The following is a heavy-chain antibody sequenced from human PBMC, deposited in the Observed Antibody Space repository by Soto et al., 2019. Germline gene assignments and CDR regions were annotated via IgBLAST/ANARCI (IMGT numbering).Heavy chain of an antibody. J-gene: IGHJ6*02. CDR3: TRATFDV. V-gene: IGHV3-33*01. CDR2: IWFDGVKE. Sequence: GGSLRLSCAVSGFSFSTYAMHWVRQAPGKGLEWLAIIWFDGVKEDYAESVRGRFTISIDNSKNTVFLQMDTVGAEDSALYYCTRATFDVWGRGTTVTVSS. CDR1: GFSFSTYA.